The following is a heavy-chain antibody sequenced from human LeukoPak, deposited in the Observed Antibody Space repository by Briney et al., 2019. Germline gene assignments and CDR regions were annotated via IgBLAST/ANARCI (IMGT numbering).Heavy chain of an antibody. CDR1: GYTFTSYY. D-gene: IGHD6-13*01. V-gene: IGHV1-3*01. Sequence: ASVKVSCKASGYTFTSYYMHWVRQAPGQGLEWMGWINAGNGNTKYSQKFQGRVTITRDTSASTAYMELSSLRSEDTAVYYCARDRGAAGPRWYFDYWGQGTLVTVSS. CDR2: INAGNGNT. CDR3: ARDRGAAGPRWYFDY. J-gene: IGHJ4*02.